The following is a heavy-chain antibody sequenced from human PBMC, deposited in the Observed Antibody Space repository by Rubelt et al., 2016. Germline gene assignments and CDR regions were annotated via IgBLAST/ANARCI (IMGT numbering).Heavy chain of an antibody. V-gene: IGHV4-30-2*04. Sequence: HSGSTYYNPSLKSRVTISVDTSKNQFSLKLSSVTAADTAVYYCARLETEPAAAGTEFDYWGQGTLVTVSS. CDR3: ARLETEPAAAGTEFDY. CDR2: HSGST. D-gene: IGHD6-13*01. J-gene: IGHJ4*02.